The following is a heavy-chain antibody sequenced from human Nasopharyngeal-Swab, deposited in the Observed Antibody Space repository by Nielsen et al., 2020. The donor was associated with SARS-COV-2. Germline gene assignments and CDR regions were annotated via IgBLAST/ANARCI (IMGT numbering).Heavy chain of an antibody. J-gene: IGHJ4*02. CDR3: AKDRRMYSNYYSSFDY. Sequence: GESLKISCAASGFTFSSYNMNWVRQAPGKGLEWVSSITTSSSYIYYADSVKGRFTISRDNSKNTLYLQMNSLRAEDTAVYYCAKDRRMYSNYYSSFDYWGQGTLVTVSS. D-gene: IGHD4-11*01. CDR1: GFTFSSYN. CDR2: ITTSSSYI. V-gene: IGHV3-21*04.